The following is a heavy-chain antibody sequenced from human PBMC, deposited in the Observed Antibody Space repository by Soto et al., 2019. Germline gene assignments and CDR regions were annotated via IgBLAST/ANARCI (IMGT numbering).Heavy chain of an antibody. Sequence: QGQLVESGGGVVQPGRSLRLYCAASGFTFSSYGMHWVRQAPGKGLEWVAVISYDGSNKYYADSVKGRFTISRDNSKNTLYLQMNSLRAEDTAVYYCAKDLPMGDSSYYYYGMDVWGQGTTVTVSS. CDR2: ISYDGSNK. J-gene: IGHJ6*02. CDR1: GFTFSSYG. V-gene: IGHV3-30*18. CDR3: AKDLPMGDSSYYYYGMDV. D-gene: IGHD3-16*01.